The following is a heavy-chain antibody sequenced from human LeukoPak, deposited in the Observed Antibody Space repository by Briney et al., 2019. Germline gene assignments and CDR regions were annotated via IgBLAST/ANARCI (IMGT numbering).Heavy chain of an antibody. Sequence: SETLSLTCTVSGGSISSSSYYWDWIRQPPGKGLEWIGSMSYSGSTYYNPSLKSRVTISEDTSKNQFSLKLSSVTAADTAVYYCARLGRDSSGYYYVFDSWGQGTLVTVSS. CDR2: MSYSGST. CDR1: GGSISSSSYY. J-gene: IGHJ4*02. V-gene: IGHV4-39*01. D-gene: IGHD3-22*01. CDR3: ARLGRDSSGYYYVFDS.